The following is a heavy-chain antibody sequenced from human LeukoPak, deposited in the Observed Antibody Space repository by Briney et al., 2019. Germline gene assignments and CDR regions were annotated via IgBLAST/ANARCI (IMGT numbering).Heavy chain of an antibody. CDR2: ISSSSSYT. V-gene: IGHV3-11*05. Sequence: GGSLRLSCAASGFTFSDYYMSWIRQAPGKGLEWVSYISSSSSYTNYADSVKGRFTISRDNAKNSLYLQMNSLRAEDTAVYYCARGTRGYFWSGYPNYYYYGMDVWGQGTTVTVSS. CDR3: ARGTRGYFWSGYPNYYYYGMDV. D-gene: IGHD3-3*01. J-gene: IGHJ6*02. CDR1: GFTFSDYY.